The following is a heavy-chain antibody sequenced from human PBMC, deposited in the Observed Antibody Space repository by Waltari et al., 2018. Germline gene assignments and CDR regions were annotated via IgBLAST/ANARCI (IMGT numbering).Heavy chain of an antibody. CDR3: ARDSFPFYDSSGYYPDY. Sequence: EVQLVESGGGLVQPGGSLRLSCAASGFTFNTYWMTWVRQAPGKGLEWVANIKEDGCEKYYVDFVKGRFTISRDNAKNALYLQMNSLRAEDTAVYYCARDSFPFYDSSGYYPDYWGPGTLVTVSS. J-gene: IGHJ4*02. D-gene: IGHD3-22*01. V-gene: IGHV3-7*01. CDR2: IKEDGCEK. CDR1: GFTFNTYW.